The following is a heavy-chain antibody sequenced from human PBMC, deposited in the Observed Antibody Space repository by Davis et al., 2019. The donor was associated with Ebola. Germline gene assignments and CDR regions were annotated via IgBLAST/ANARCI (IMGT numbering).Heavy chain of an antibody. V-gene: IGHV1-69*13. CDR3: ARDLGVRGVQGVDY. CDR2: IIPIFGTA. J-gene: IGHJ4*02. CDR1: GGTFSSYA. D-gene: IGHD3-10*01. Sequence: SVKVSCKASGGTFSSYAISWVRQAPGQGLEWMGGIIPIFGTANYAQKFQGRVTITADESTSTAYMELSSLRSEDTAVYYCARDLGVRGVQGVDYWGQGTLVTVSS.